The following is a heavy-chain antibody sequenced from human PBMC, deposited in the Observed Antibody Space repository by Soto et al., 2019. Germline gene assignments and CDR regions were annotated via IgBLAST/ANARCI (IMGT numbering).Heavy chain of an antibody. Sequence: SETLSRTCTVSGGSISSGDYYWSWIRQPTGKGLEWIGYIYYSGSTYYNPSLKSRVTISVDTSKNQFSLKLSSVTAADTAVYYRARVQWWIQLWAEIDYWGQGTLVTVS. CDR3: ARVQWWIQLWAEIDY. CDR2: IYYSGST. CDR1: GGSISSGDYY. J-gene: IGHJ4*02. V-gene: IGHV4-30-4*01. D-gene: IGHD5-18*01.